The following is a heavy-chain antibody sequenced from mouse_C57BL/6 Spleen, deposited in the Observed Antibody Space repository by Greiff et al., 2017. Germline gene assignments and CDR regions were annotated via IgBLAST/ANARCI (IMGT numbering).Heavy chain of an antibody. V-gene: IGHV1-82*01. CDR2: IYPGDGDT. Sequence: QVQLQQSGPELVKPGASVKISCKASGYAFSSSWMNWVKQRPGKGLEWIGRIYPGDGDTTYNGKFKGKATLTADKSSITAYMQLSSLTSEDSAVYFCARRGDAMDYWGQGTSVTVSS. J-gene: IGHJ4*01. CDR3: ARRGDAMDY. CDR1: GYAFSSSW.